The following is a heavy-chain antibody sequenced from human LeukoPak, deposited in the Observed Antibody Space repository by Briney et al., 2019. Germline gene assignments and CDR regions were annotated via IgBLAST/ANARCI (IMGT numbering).Heavy chain of an antibody. CDR1: GFTFSNYI. Sequence: GGSLRPSCAASGFTFSNYIMHWVRQAPGKGLDWVAVIIENGSNQYYADSVKGRFTISRDNSKNTLFLQMNSPRGEDTAMYYCARVQGGGYRTADYWGQGTLVTVSS. V-gene: IGHV3-30*04. D-gene: IGHD6-19*01. J-gene: IGHJ4*02. CDR2: IIENGSNQ. CDR3: ARVQGGGYRTADY.